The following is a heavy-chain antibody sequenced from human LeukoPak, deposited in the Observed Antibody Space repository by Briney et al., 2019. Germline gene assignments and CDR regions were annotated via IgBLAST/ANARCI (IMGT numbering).Heavy chain of an antibody. CDR3: ARATVMFGEFAT. J-gene: IGHJ5*02. D-gene: IGHD3-10*02. CDR1: GGSFSSGGYY. CDR2: IYYSGST. Sequence: SQTLSLTCTVSGGSFSSGGYYWSWLRQHPGTGLEWIGYIYYSGSTYYNPSLKSRVTISVDTSENQFSLKLSSVTAADTAVYYCARATVMFGEFATWGQGTLVTVSS. V-gene: IGHV4-31*03.